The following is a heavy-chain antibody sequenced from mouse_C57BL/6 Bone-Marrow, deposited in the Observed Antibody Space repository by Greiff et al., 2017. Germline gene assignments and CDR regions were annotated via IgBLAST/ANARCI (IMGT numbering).Heavy chain of an antibody. V-gene: IGHV5-4*01. CDR1: GFTFSSYA. CDR3: ASHPAWFAY. Sequence: DVHLVESGGGLVKPGGSLKLSCAASGFTFSSYAMSWVRQTPEKRLEWVATISDGGSYTYYPDNVKGRFTISRDNAKNNLYLQMSHLKSEDTAMYYCASHPAWFAYWGQGTLVTVSA. CDR2: ISDGGSYT. J-gene: IGHJ3*01.